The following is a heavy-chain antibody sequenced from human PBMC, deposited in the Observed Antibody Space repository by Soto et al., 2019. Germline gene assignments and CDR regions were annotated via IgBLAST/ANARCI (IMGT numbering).Heavy chain of an antibody. CDR1: GFSFSTYT. CDR2: ISGSGGST. V-gene: IGHV3-23*01. CDR3: AKVQYYDILTGYYGPFDP. J-gene: IGHJ5*02. D-gene: IGHD3-9*01. Sequence: PGGSLRLSCAASGFSFSTYTMSWVRRAPGKGLEWVSAISGSGGSTYYADSVKGRFTISRDNFKNTLYLQMNSLRAEDTAVYYCAKVQYYDILTGYYGPFDPWGQGTLVTVSS.